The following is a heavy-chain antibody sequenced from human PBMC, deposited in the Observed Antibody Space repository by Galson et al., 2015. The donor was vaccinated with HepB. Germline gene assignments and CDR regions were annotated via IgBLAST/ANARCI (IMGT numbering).Heavy chain of an antibody. J-gene: IGHJ6*02. D-gene: IGHD3-3*01. CDR2: ISSSGSTV. CDR1: GFTFSSYE. CDR3: ARDYGSLRFLGYHYYYYYGMDV. Sequence: SLRLSCAASGFTFSSYEMNWVRQAPGKGLEWVSYISSSGSTVYYADSVKGRFTISRDNAKNSLYLQMNSLRAEDTAVYYCARDYGSLRFLGYHYYYYYGMDVWGQGTTVTVSS. V-gene: IGHV3-48*03.